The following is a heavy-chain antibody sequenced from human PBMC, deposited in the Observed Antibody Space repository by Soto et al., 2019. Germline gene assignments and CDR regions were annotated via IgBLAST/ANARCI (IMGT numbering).Heavy chain of an antibody. CDR2: IYYSGST. J-gene: IGHJ6*03. D-gene: IGHD2-15*01. CDR3: ARGQYCRDASGHFHYYYDMDV. V-gene: IGHV4-39*01. CDR1: GGSISSSSYY. Sequence: SETLSLTCTVSGGSISSSSYYWGWIRQPSGTRLEWIANIYYSGSTYCNPSLRSRVSISVDTSKNQFSLKLSSVTATDTAVYFCARGQYCRDASGHFHYYYDMDVWGKGTTVTVS.